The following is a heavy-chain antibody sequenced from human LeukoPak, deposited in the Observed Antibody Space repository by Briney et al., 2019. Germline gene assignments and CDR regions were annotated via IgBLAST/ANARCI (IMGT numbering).Heavy chain of an antibody. J-gene: IGHJ4*02. D-gene: IGHD6-13*01. CDR2: ISSNGAST. CDR3: AKRGSVGTLGHFDY. V-gene: IGHV3-23*01. CDR1: GFTFSSYA. Sequence: GGSLRLSCAASGFTFSSYAMSWVRQAPGKGLEWVSGISSNGASTYYVDSVKGRFTISRDNSKNTLSLQMNSLRAEDTAVYYCAKRGSVGTLGHFDYWGQGTLVTVSS.